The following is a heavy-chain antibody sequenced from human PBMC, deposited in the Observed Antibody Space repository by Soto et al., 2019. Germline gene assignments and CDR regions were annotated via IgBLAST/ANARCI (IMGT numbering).Heavy chain of an antibody. CDR2: IYYSGST. CDR1: GGSISSGGYY. J-gene: IGHJ4*02. V-gene: IGHV4-31*03. CDR3: ARVILLGQQEKSYYFDY. Sequence: SETLSLTRTVSGGSISSGGYYWSWIRQHPGKGLEWIGYIYYSGSTYYNPSLKSRVTISVDTSKNQFSLKLSSLTAADTAVYYCARVILLGQQEKSYYFDYWGQGTLVTVSS. D-gene: IGHD6-13*01.